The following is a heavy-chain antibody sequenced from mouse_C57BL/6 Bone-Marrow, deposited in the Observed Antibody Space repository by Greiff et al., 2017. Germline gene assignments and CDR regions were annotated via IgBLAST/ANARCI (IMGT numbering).Heavy chain of an antibody. CDR3: ARTITTVVAHWYFDV. V-gene: IGHV2-9-1*01. D-gene: IGHD1-1*01. Sequence: VQLVESGPGLVAPSQSLSITCTVSGFSLTSYAISWVRQPPGKGLEWLGVIWTGGGTNYNSALKSRLSISKDNSKSQVFVKMNSLQTDDTARYYCARTITTVVAHWYFDVWGTGTTVTVSS. CDR2: IWTGGGT. J-gene: IGHJ1*03. CDR1: GFSLTSYA.